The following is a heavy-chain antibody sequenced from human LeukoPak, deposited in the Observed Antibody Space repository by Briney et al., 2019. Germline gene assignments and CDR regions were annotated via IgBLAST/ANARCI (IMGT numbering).Heavy chain of an antibody. CDR3: ALVTMVRGVVDFDY. CDR1: GGSFSGYY. D-gene: IGHD3-10*01. Sequence: SETLSLTCAVYGGSFSGYYWSWIRQPPGKGLEWIGEINHSGSTNYNPSPKSRVTISVDTSKNQFSLKLSSVTAADTAVYYCALVTMVRGVVDFDYWGQGTLVTVSS. CDR2: INHSGST. V-gene: IGHV4-34*01. J-gene: IGHJ4*02.